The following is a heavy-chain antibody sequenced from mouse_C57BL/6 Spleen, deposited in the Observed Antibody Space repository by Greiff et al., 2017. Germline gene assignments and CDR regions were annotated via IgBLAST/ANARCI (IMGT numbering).Heavy chain of an antibody. CDR3: ASSYYGSSYPYWYFDV. Sequence: QVQLQQSGPELVKPGASVKLSCKASGYTFTSYDINWVKQRPGQGLEWIGWIYPRDGSTKYNEQFKGKATLTVDTSSSTAYMELHSLTSEDSAVYFCASSYYGSSYPYWYFDVWGTGTTVTVSS. V-gene: IGHV1-85*01. CDR1: GYTFTSYD. CDR2: IYPRDGST. J-gene: IGHJ1*03. D-gene: IGHD1-1*01.